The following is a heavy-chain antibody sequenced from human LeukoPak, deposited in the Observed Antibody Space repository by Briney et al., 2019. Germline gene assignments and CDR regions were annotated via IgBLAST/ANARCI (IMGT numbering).Heavy chain of an antibody. CDR3: AREGSGWYGHYFDY. D-gene: IGHD6-19*01. CDR2: MNPNSGNT. V-gene: IGHV1-8*03. J-gene: IGHJ4*02. CDR1: GYTFTSYD. Sequence: GASVKVSCKASGYTFTSYDINWVRQATGQGLEWMGWMNPNSGNTGYAQKFQGRVTITRNTSISTAYMELRSLRSDDTAVYYCAREGSGWYGHYFDYWGQGTLVTVSS.